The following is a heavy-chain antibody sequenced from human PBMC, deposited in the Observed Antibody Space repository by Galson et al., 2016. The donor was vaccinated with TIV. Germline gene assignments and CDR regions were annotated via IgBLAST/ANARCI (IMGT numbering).Heavy chain of an antibody. J-gene: IGHJ6*02. CDR2: ISGHTGNT. CDR3: ARDRGSMTMILVVDYYYGMDV. V-gene: IGHV1-18*01. Sequence: SVKVSCKASGYTFTNYGISWVRRAPGQGLEWMGWISGHTGNTDYARKFQGRLLMTTDTSTGTASMELRSLTSDDTAVYYCARDRGSMTMILVVDYYYGMDVWGQGTTVTVSS. D-gene: IGHD3-22*01. CDR1: GYTFTNYG.